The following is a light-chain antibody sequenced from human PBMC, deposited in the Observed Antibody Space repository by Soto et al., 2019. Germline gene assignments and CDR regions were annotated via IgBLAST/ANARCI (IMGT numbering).Light chain of an antibody. J-gene: IGKJ4*01. V-gene: IGKV3-20*01. CDR2: GAS. CDR1: QSVSISY. CDR3: HQYGSSRRT. Sequence: IVLTQSPGTLSLSPGERATLSCRASQSVSISYLAWYQQKPGQAPRLLIYGASSRATGVPDRFNGSGSGTGFALTISSREPEDFAVYSWHQYGSSRRTFGEGTKVEIK.